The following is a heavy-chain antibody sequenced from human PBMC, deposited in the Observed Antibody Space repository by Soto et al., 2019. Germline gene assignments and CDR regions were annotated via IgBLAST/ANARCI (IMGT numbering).Heavy chain of an antibody. D-gene: IGHD3-22*01. J-gene: IGHJ4*02. CDR3: ARGVHYDSSSYYFFY. Sequence: QVQLVQSGAEVKKPGSSVKVSCKASGGTFSSYTIDWVRQAPGQGLEWMGGSTPVFGTANYAQKFQGRITITADGSTRTAYMELRSVRTEDTAVYYCARGVHYDSSSYYFFYWGQGTLVTVSS. CDR1: GGTFSSYT. V-gene: IGHV1-69*01. CDR2: STPVFGTA.